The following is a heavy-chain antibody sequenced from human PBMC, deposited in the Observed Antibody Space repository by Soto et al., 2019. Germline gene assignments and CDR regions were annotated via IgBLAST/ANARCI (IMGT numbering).Heavy chain of an antibody. J-gene: IGHJ5*02. CDR2: INPSGGST. CDR3: AREYGSSTSCYVGWFDP. V-gene: IGHV1-46*03. CDR1: GYTFTSYY. D-gene: IGHD2-2*01. Sequence: GASVKVSCKASGYTFTSYYMHWVRQAPGQGLEWMGIINPSGGSTSYAQKFQGRVTMTRDTSTSTVYMELSSLRSEDTAVYYCAREYGSSTSCYVGWFDPWGQGTLVTVAS.